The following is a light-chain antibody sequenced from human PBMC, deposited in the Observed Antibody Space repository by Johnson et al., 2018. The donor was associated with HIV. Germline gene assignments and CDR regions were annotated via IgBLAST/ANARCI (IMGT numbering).Light chain of an antibody. CDR1: SSNIGNNY. CDR2: DNN. Sequence: QSVLTQPPSVSAAPGQKVTISCSGSSSNIGNNYVSWYQQLPGTAPKLLIYDNNKRPSGIPDRFSGSKSGTSATLGITGLPTGDEADYYCGTWDSSLSAGIVFGTGTKVTVL. CDR3: GTWDSSLSAGIV. V-gene: IGLV1-51*01. J-gene: IGLJ1*01.